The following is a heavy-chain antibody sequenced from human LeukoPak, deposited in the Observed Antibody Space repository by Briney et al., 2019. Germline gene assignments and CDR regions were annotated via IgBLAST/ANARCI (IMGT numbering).Heavy chain of an antibody. J-gene: IGHJ4*02. CDR2: IKQDGSES. Sequence: QPGGSLRLSCAASGFIFNNYWMSWVRQAPGQGLERVANIKQDGSESSYVDSVKGRFTISRDNAKNSLHLQMSSLRVEDTAVYYCARSGGKPFDSWGQGTLVTVSS. CDR3: ARSGGKPFDS. D-gene: IGHD3-16*01. V-gene: IGHV3-7*01. CDR1: GFIFNNYW.